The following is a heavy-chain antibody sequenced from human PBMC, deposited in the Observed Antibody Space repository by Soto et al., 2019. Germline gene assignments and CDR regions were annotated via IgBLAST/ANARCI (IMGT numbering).Heavy chain of an antibody. CDR2: IDLSQSYS. CDR1: GYSLTTHW. D-gene: IGHD2-2*01. V-gene: IGHV5-10-1*01. J-gene: IGHJ4*02. Sequence: GESMNISCEGSGYSLTTHWINWVRQMPGKGLEWMARIDLSQSYSNYNPSFQGHVAISADNSPSKAYLQWSRLEASDIAIYYCAVLRSSCFGDDSLDSWGPGTLVTVSS. CDR3: AVLRSSCFGDDSLDS.